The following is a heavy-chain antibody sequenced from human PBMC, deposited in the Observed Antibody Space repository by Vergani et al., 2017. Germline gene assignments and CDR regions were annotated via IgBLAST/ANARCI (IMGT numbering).Heavy chain of an antibody. CDR1: GFTFSSYG. CDR2: ISYDGSNK. CDR3: ATLEIDSSGPYYYYYMDV. J-gene: IGHJ6*03. Sequence: QVQLVESGGGVVQPGRSLRLSCAASGFTFSSYGMHWVRQAPGKGLEWVAVISYDGSNKYYADSVKGRFTISRDNAKNSLYLQMNSLRAEDTAVYYCATLEIDSSGPYYYYYMDVWGKGTTVTVSS. V-gene: IGHV3-30*05. D-gene: IGHD3-22*01.